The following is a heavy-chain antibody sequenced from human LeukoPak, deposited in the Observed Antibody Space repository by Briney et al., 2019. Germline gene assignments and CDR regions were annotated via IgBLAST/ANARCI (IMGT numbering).Heavy chain of an antibody. J-gene: IGHJ4*02. CDR2: IKSKTAGGTT. CDR1: GFTFSNAW. D-gene: IGHD1-26*01. CDR3: TTYTVGATTSHFDN. V-gene: IGHV3-15*01. Sequence: GGSLRLSCAASGFTFSNAWMSWVRQAPGKGLEWVGRIKSKTAGGTTDYAAPVKGTFTISRDDSKNTLYLQLNSLKTEDTAVYYCTTYTVGATTSHFDNWGQGTLVTVSS.